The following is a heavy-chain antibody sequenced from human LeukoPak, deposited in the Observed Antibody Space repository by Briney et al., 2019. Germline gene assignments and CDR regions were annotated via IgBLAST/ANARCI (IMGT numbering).Heavy chain of an antibody. D-gene: IGHD1-1*01. V-gene: IGHV4-30-4*08. CDR3: ASYQTGAGAFDI. CDR1: GGSISSGDYY. CDR2: IYYSGST. J-gene: IGHJ3*02. Sequence: SETLSLTCTVSGGSISSGDYYWSWIRQPPGKGLEWIGYIYYSGSTYYNPSLKSRVTISVDTSKNQFSLKLSSVTAADTAVYYCASYQTGAGAFDIWGQGTMVTVSS.